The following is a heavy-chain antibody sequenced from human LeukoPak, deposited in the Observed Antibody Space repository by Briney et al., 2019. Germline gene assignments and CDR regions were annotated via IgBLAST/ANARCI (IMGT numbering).Heavy chain of an antibody. D-gene: IGHD3-22*01. CDR2: ISGSGGST. CDR3: AKDPYDSSGYYYVGSVFDY. J-gene: IGHJ4*02. V-gene: IGHV3-23*01. CDR1: GFTFSSYG. Sequence: GGSLRLSCAASGFTFSSYGMSWVRQAPGKGLEWVSAISGSGGSTYYADSVKGRFTISRDNSKNTLYLQMNSLRADDTAVYYCAKDPYDSSGYYYVGSVFDYWGQGTLVTVSS.